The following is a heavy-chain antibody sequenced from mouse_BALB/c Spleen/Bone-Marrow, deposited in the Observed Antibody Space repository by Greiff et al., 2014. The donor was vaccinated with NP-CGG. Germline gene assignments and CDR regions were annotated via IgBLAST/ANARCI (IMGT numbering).Heavy chain of an antibody. CDR1: GFNIKDTY. Sequence: VQLQQSGAELVKPGASVKLSCTASGFNIKDTYMHWVKQRPEQGLEWIGRIDPANGNTKYDPKFQGKATITADTSFNTAYLQLSSLTSEDTAVYYCALYYDYDVGYWGQGTTLTVSS. CDR2: IDPANGNT. J-gene: IGHJ2*01. V-gene: IGHV14-3*02. D-gene: IGHD2-4*01. CDR3: ALYYDYDVGY.